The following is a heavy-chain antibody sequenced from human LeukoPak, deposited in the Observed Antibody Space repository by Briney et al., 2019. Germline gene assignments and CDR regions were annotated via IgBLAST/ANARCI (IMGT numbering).Heavy chain of an antibody. CDR3: ARSDIVVVPAAILTGHFDY. D-gene: IGHD2-2*02. V-gene: IGHV4-34*01. Sequence: SETLCLTCAVYGGSLSGYYWSWIRQPPGKGLEWIGEINHSGSTNYNPSLKSRVTISVDTSKNQFSLKLSSVTAADTAVYYCARSDIVVVPAAILTGHFDYWGQGTLVTVSS. CDR2: INHSGST. CDR1: GGSLSGYY. J-gene: IGHJ4*02.